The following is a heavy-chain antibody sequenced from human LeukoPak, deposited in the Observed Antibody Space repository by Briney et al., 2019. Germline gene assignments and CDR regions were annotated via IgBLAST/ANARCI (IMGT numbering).Heavy chain of an antibody. J-gene: IGHJ4*02. V-gene: IGHV4-59*01. Sequence: SETLSLTCTVSGGSISSYYWSWIRQPPGKGLEWIGYIYYSGSTNYNPSLKSRVTISVDTSKNQFSLKLSSVTAADTAVYYCARRRRGYSGYVLDYWGQGTLVTVSS. CDR1: GGSISSYY. CDR2: IYYSGST. D-gene: IGHD5-12*01. CDR3: ARRRRGYSGYVLDY.